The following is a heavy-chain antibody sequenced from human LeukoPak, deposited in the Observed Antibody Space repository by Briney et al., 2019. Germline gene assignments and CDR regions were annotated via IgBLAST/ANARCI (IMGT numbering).Heavy chain of an antibody. V-gene: IGHV4-59*01. D-gene: IGHD3-9*01. J-gene: IGHJ5*02. CDR1: GGSISNSY. CDR2: IYYSGTT. CDR3: ARTTPTYYDILTGYYGKFDP. Sequence: SETLSLTCNVSGGSISNSYWSWIRQPPGKGLELIGYIYYSGTTNYNPSRKSRVTISVDASKNQFSLKVNSVTAADPAVYCCARTTPTYYDILTGYYGKFDPWGQGTPVTVS.